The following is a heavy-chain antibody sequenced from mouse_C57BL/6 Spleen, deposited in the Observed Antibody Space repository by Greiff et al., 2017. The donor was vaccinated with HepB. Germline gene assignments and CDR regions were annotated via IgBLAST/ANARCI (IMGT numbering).Heavy chain of an antibody. J-gene: IGHJ4*01. CDR3: ARSDSSYAMDY. D-gene: IGHD6-1*01. Sequence: VQLQQSGAELVRPGSSVKLSCKASGYTFTSYWMHWVKQRPIQGLEWIGNIDPSDSETHYNQKFKDKATLTVDKSSSTAYMQLSSLTAEDSAVYYCARSDSSYAMDYWGQGTSVTVSS. V-gene: IGHV1-52*01. CDR1: GYTFTSYW. CDR2: IDPSDSET.